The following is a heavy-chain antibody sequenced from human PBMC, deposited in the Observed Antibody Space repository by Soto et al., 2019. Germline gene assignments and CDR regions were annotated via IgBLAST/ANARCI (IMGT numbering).Heavy chain of an antibody. CDR2: ISAYNGNT. CDR3: ARAPSGDLDYYYYYMDV. Sequence: ASVKVSCKASGYTFTSYGISWVRQAPGQWLEWMGWISAYNGNTNYAQKLQGRVTMTTDTSTSTAYMELRSLRSDDTAVYYCARAPSGDLDYYYYYMDVWGKGTTVTVSS. J-gene: IGHJ6*03. V-gene: IGHV1-18*01. CDR1: GYTFTSYG. D-gene: IGHD7-27*01.